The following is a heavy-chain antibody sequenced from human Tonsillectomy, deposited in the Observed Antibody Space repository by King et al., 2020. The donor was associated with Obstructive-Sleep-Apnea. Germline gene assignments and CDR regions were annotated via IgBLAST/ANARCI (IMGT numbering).Heavy chain of an antibody. CDR3: ARAINYDFWSGYYNYLDY. J-gene: IGHJ4*02. Sequence: VQLQQWGAGLLKPSETLSLTCAVYGGSFSGYYWSWIRQPPGKGLEWIGEINHSGSTNYNPSLKSRVTISVDTSKNQFSQKLSSVTAADTAVYYCARAINYDFWSGYYNYLDYWGQGTLVTVSS. D-gene: IGHD3-3*01. CDR2: INHSGST. CDR1: GGSFSGYY. V-gene: IGHV4-34*01.